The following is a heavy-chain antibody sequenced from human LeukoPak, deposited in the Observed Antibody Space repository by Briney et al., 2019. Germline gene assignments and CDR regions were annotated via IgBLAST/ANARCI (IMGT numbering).Heavy chain of an antibody. CDR1: GFTFSDYY. CDR3: ASISGSLSAAFDC. D-gene: IGHD6-19*01. Sequence: KAGGSLRLSCAVSGFTFSDYYMSWIRQAPGKGLEWVSYISSSGRIIYYADSVKGRFTISRDNAKNLLYLQMNSLRAEDTAVYYCASISGSLSAAFDCWGQGTLVTVSS. CDR2: ISSSGRII. V-gene: IGHV3-11*01. J-gene: IGHJ4*02.